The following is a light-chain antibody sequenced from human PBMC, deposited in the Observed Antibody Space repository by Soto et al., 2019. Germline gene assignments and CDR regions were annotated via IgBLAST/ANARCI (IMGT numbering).Light chain of an antibody. J-gene: IGKJ3*01. Sequence: ESVLTQSPCTLSLSPGEGATLSCRASQNVSSSYLAWYQKKPGQAPRLLIYSGSSRAIGIPDRFSGSGSGTDFALTISRLEPEDFAVYYCQQYGRAFGPGTKVDIK. CDR1: QNVSSSY. CDR3: QQYGRA. CDR2: SGS. V-gene: IGKV3-20*01.